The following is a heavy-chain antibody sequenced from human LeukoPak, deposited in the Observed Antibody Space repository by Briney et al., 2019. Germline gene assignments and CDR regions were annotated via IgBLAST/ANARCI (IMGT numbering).Heavy chain of an antibody. J-gene: IGHJ4*02. CDR2: IYTSGST. Sequence: PSETLSLTCTVSGGSISSGSYYWSWFRQPAGKGLEWIGRIYTSGSTNYNPSLKSRVTISVDTSKNQFSLKLSSVTAADTAVYYCNMIVGIRGEDYWGQGTLVTVSS. CDR1: GGSISSGSYY. D-gene: IGHD3-22*01. CDR3: NMIVGIRGEDY. V-gene: IGHV4-61*02.